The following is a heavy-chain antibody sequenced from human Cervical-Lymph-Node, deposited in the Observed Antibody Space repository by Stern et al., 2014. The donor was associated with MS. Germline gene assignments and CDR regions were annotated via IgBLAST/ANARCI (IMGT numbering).Heavy chain of an antibody. CDR3: ARGGDYSGSNKQPFDY. CDR1: GFTVSNNY. D-gene: IGHD1-26*01. J-gene: IGHJ4*02. V-gene: IGHV3-53*01. CDR2: ISSGGGT. Sequence: EVQLVESGGGLIQPGGSLRLSCAASGFTVSNNYMSWVRQAPGKGLEWVSLISSGGGTQFVDSVKGRFTISRDKSKNTLFLQMNSLRAEDTAVYYCARGGDYSGSNKQPFDYWGQGTLVTVSS.